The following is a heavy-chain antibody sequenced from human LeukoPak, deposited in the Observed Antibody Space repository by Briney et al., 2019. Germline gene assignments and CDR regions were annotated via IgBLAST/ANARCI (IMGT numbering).Heavy chain of an antibody. Sequence: GGSLRLSCAASGFTFSSYSMNWVRQAPGRGLEWVSAISGSGGSTYCADSVKGRFTISRDNSKNTLYLQMNSLRAEDTAVYYCAKDFVPRGGSYFPGFDYWGQGTLVIVSS. D-gene: IGHD1-26*01. J-gene: IGHJ4*02. V-gene: IGHV3-23*01. CDR1: GFTFSSYS. CDR2: ISGSGGST. CDR3: AKDFVPRGGSYFPGFDY.